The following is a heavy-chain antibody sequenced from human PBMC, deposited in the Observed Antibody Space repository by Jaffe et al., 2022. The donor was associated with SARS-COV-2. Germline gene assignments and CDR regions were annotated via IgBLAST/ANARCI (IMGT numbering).Heavy chain of an antibody. Sequence: EVQLVESGGGLVQPGGSLRLSCAASGFTFSSYSMNWVRQAPGKGLEWVSYISSSSSTIYYADSVKGRFTISRDNAKNSLYLQMNSLRAEDTAVYYCAGGGAASFHYYYYYMDVWGKGTTVTVSS. CDR1: GFTFSSYS. CDR3: AGGGAASFHYYYYYMDV. CDR2: ISSSSSTI. V-gene: IGHV3-48*01. D-gene: IGHD2-15*01. J-gene: IGHJ6*03.